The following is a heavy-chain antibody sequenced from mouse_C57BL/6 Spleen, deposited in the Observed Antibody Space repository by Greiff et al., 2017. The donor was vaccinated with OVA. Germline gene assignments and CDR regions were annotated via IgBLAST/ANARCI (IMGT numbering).Heavy chain of an antibody. CDR2: INPGSGGT. Sequence: QVQLQQSGAELVRPGTSVKVSCKASGYAFTNYLIEWVKQRPGQGLEWIGVINPGSGGTNYNEKFKGKATLTADKSSSTAYMQLSSLTSEDSAVYFCARPPGYWGQGTSVTVSS. J-gene: IGHJ4*01. CDR3: ARPPGY. V-gene: IGHV1-54*01. CDR1: GYAFTNYL.